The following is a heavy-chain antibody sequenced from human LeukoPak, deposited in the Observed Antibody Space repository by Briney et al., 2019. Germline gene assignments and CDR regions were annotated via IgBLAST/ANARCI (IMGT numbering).Heavy chain of an antibody. Sequence: GGSLRLSCAASGFTFSSYGMHWVRQAPGKGLEWVAVISYDGSNKYYADSVKGRFTISRDNSKNTLYLQMNSPSAEDTAVYYCAKSHYGDYEEFDYWGQGTLVTVSS. CDR2: ISYDGSNK. CDR1: GFTFSSYG. J-gene: IGHJ4*02. V-gene: IGHV3-30*18. CDR3: AKSHYGDYEEFDY. D-gene: IGHD4-17*01.